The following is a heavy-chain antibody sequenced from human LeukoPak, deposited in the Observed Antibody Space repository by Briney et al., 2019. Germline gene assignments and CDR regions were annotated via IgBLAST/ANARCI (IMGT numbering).Heavy chain of an antibody. V-gene: IGHV4-59*08. CDR3: ARRGSSRSEDY. Sequence: PSETLSLTCTVSGGSTSSYYWSWIRQPPGKGLEWIGYIYYSGSTNYNPSLKSRVTISVDTSKNQFSLKLSSVTAADTAVYYCARRGSSRSEDYWGQGTLVTVSS. CDR1: GGSTSSYY. J-gene: IGHJ4*02. D-gene: IGHD6-13*01. CDR2: IYYSGST.